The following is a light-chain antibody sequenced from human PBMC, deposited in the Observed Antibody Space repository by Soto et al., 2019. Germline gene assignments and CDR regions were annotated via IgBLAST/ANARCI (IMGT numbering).Light chain of an antibody. CDR2: AAS. CDR1: QGISNY. Sequence: DIQMTQSPSSLSASVGDRVTITCRASQGISNYLAWYQQRPGKVPKLLIYAASTLQSGVPSRFSGSGSGTDFTLTITSLQPEDVATYYCQKYNSAVFTFGPGTKVDIK. J-gene: IGKJ3*01. CDR3: QKYNSAVFT. V-gene: IGKV1-27*01.